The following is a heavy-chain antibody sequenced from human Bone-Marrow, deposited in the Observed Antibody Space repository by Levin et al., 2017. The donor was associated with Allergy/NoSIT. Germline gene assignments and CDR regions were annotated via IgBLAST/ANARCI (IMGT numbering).Heavy chain of an antibody. V-gene: IGHV3-7*01. CDR3: ARGDSRLYVGSFDL. Sequence: AASVKVSCAASGFTFSNYWMTWVRQAPGKGLEWVANIKQDGSEKHYVDSVKGRFTISRDNAKNSLYLEVNSLRVEDTAVFYCARGDSRLYVGSFDLWGQGTLVTVS. CDR2: IKQDGSEK. CDR1: GFTFSNYW. D-gene: IGHD5/OR15-5a*01. J-gene: IGHJ4*02.